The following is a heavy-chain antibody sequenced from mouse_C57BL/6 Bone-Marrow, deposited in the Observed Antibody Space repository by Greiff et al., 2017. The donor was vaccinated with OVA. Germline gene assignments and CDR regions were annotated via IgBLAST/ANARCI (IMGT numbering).Heavy chain of an antibody. V-gene: IGHV1-39*01. CDR1: GYSFTDYN. D-gene: IGHD4-1*01. J-gene: IGHJ2*01. CDR2: INPNYGTT. CDR3: ARWEGFQYYFDY. Sequence: VQLKESGPELVKPGASVKISCKASGYSFTDYNMNWVKQSNGKSLEWIGVINPNYGTTSYNQKFKGKATLTVDQSSSTAYMQRNSLTSEDSAVYYCARWEGFQYYFDYWGQGTTLTVSS.